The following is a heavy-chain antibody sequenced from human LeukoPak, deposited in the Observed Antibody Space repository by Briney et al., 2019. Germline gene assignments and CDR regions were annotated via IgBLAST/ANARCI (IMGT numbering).Heavy chain of an antibody. V-gene: IGHV4-59*01. D-gene: IGHD3-22*01. J-gene: IGHJ5*02. Sequence: ETLSLTCNVSGGPITDYYWSWIRQPPGKGLEWIGYIYFRGTTNYNPSFKSRVTISVDTSKNQFSLRRSSVTTADTAVYYCARDRFYDNSGFRRLDLWGQGALVTVSS. CDR1: GGPITDYY. CDR2: IYFRGTT. CDR3: ARDRFYDNSGFRRLDL.